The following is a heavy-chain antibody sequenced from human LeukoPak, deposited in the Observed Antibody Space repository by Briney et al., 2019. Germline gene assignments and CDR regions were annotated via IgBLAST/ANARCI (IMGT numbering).Heavy chain of an antibody. CDR2: ISGSGGST. CDR3: AKDLRGYSGYDIYYYYGMDV. CDR1: GFTFSSYA. D-gene: IGHD5-12*01. Sequence: GGSLRLSCAASGFTFSSYAMSWVRQAPGKGLEWVSAISGSGGSTYYADSVKGRFTISRDNSKNTLYLQMNSLRAEDTAVYYCAKDLRGYSGYDIYYYYGMDVWGQRTTVTVSS. J-gene: IGHJ6*02. V-gene: IGHV3-23*01.